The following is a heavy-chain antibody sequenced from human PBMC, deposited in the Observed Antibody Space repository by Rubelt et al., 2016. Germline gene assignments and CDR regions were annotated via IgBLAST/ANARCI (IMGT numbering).Heavy chain of an antibody. V-gene: IGHV1-18*01. CDR1: GYSFKRYA. Sequence: QVQLVQSGAAVKEPGASIKVSCMTSGYSFKRYAISWVRQAPGQGLEWMGWISTYNGDTRYAQNFQGRVTMTTDTSTSTAYMELRCLGSDDTAVYSCARDPSNTSGFHAYLDYWGQGTLVTVSS. CDR3: ARDPSNTSGFHAYLDY. J-gene: IGHJ4*02. D-gene: IGHD3-22*01. CDR2: ISTYNGDT.